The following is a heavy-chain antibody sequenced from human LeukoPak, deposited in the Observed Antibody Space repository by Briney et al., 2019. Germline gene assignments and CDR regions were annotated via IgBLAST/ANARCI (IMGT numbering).Heavy chain of an antibody. D-gene: IGHD1-26*01. CDR3: ARERGRGRDSPWFDY. Sequence: GGSLRLSSAASGFIVSGDFMSWVRQAPGKGLEWVSVIYSDGSTYYADSVKGRFTISRDNSKNTLDLQMTGLRAEDTAVYYCARERGRGRDSPWFDYWGQGTLVTVSS. J-gene: IGHJ4*02. CDR1: GFIVSGDF. V-gene: IGHV3-53*01. CDR2: IYSDGST.